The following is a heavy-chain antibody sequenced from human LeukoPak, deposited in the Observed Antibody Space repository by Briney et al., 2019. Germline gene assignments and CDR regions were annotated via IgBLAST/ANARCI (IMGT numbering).Heavy chain of an antibody. CDR1: GFTFSSYW. D-gene: IGHD6-13*01. J-gene: IGHJ6*03. CDR2: IKQDGSEK. CDR3: AREQQLVRVYCYYYMDV. Sequence: PGGSLRLSCAASGFTFSSYWMSWVRQAPGKGLEWVANIKQDGSEKYYVDSVKGRFTISRDNAKNSLYLQMNSLRAEDTAVYYCAREQQLVRVYCYYYMDVWGKGTTVTVSS. V-gene: IGHV3-7*01.